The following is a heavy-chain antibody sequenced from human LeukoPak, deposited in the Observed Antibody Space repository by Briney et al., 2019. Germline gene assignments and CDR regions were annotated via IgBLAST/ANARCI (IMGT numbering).Heavy chain of an antibody. D-gene: IGHD2-21*02. Sequence: GGTLRLSCAASGFTFSSYGMSWVRQAPGKGLEWVSAISGSGGSTYYADSVKGRFTISRDNSKNTLYLQMNSLRAEDTAVYYCAKPAYCGGDCAHYFDYWGQGTLVTVSS. CDR2: ISGSGGST. CDR3: AKPAYCGGDCAHYFDY. J-gene: IGHJ4*02. CDR1: GFTFSSYG. V-gene: IGHV3-23*01.